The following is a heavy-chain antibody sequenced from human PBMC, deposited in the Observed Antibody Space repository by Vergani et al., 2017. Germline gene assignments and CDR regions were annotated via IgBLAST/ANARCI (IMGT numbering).Heavy chain of an antibody. Sequence: EVQLVESGGGVVRPGGSLRLSCAASGFTFDDYGMSWVRQAPGKGLEWVSGINWNGGSTGYADSVKGRFTISRDNAKNSLYLQMNSLRAEDTALYYCARGRCSSTSCYSLPYFDYWGQGTLVTVSS. J-gene: IGHJ4*02. V-gene: IGHV3-20*04. D-gene: IGHD2-2*01. CDR1: GFTFDDYG. CDR3: ARGRCSSTSCYSLPYFDY. CDR2: INWNGGST.